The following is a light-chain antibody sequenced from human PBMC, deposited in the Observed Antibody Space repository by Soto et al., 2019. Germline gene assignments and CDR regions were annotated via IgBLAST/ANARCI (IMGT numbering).Light chain of an antibody. CDR2: EVS. CDR3: SSFAGGSNLL. J-gene: IGLJ2*01. Sequence: QSALTQPPSASGSPGQSVTISCTGTSSDVGGYNFVSWYQQHPGKAPKLLIYEVSKRPSGVPDRFSGSKSDNTASLTVSGLQAEDEADYYCSSFAGGSNLLFGAGTKLTVL. CDR1: SSDVGGYNF. V-gene: IGLV2-8*01.